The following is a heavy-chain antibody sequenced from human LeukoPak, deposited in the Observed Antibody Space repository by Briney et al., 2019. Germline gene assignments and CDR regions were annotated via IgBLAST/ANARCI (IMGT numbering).Heavy chain of an antibody. CDR1: GFTFSSYA. J-gene: IGHJ4*02. CDR2: ISGSGGST. Sequence: RGSLRLSCAASGFTFSSYAVSWVRQAPGKGLEWVSAISGSGGSTYYADSVKGRFTISRDNSTNTVFLQMNSLRAEDTAVYYCAKARAGVVAAAFNYWGQGTPVTVSS. V-gene: IGHV3-23*01. D-gene: IGHD6-13*01. CDR3: AKARAGVVAAAFNY.